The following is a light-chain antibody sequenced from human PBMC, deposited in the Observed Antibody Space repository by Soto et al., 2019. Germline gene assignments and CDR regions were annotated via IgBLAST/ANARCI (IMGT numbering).Light chain of an antibody. Sequence: QSVLTQPPSVSEAPRQRVTISCSGSSSNIGNNAVNWYQQLPGKAPKLLIYYDDLLPSGVSDRFSGSKSGTSASLAISGLQSEDEADYYCAAWDDSLNAYVFGPGTKVTVL. CDR2: YDD. CDR1: SSNIGNNA. V-gene: IGLV1-36*01. J-gene: IGLJ1*01. CDR3: AAWDDSLNAYV.